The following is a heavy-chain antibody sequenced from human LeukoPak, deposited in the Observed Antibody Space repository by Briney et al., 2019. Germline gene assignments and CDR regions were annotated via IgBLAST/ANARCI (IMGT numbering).Heavy chain of an antibody. D-gene: IGHD3-22*01. Sequence: SQTLSLTCTVSGGSISSGNYYWSWIRQPAGKGLEWIGRVHTSGSTNYNPSLKSRVTISIDTSKNQFSLKLTSVTAADTAVYYFARDGYYFDRSGFFWGQGALVTASS. CDR3: ARDGYYFDRSGFF. J-gene: IGHJ4*02. CDR2: VHTSGST. CDR1: GGSISSGNYY. V-gene: IGHV4-61*02.